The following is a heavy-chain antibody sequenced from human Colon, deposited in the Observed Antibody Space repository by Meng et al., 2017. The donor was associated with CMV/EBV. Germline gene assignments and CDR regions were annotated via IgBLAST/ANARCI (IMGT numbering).Heavy chain of an antibody. CDR1: GYTFADYD. CDR2: ISPHSGNT. D-gene: IGHD1-14*01. J-gene: IGHJ6*02. CDR3: ARDQGWYTRPLAV. Sequence: ASVKVSCKTSGYTFADYDLNWVRQAPGQGLEWMGWISPHSGNTKYAQNFQGRVTMTTDTSTTTAYLELRSLRSDDTAVYYCARDQGWYTRPLAVWGQGTTVTVSS. V-gene: IGHV1-18*01.